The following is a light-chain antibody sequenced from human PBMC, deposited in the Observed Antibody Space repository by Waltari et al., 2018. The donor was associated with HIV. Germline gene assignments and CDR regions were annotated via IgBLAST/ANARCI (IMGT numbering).Light chain of an antibody. V-gene: IGKV4-1*01. CDR1: QSVLSSSSYRDY. CDR3: QQYLRTPWT. Sequence: DIVMTQSPDSLAVSLGERATINCKSSQSVLSSSSYRDYLGWYQQKPGQSPKLLIYWASTRESGVPDRFSGSGSGTDFTLTISILQAEDVAVYYCQQYLRTPWTFGQGTRVEIK. CDR2: WAS. J-gene: IGKJ1*01.